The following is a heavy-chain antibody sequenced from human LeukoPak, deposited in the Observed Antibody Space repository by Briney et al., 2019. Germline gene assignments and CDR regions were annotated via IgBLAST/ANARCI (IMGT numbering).Heavy chain of an antibody. J-gene: IGHJ4*02. D-gene: IGHD6-13*01. V-gene: IGHV4-34*01. CDR1: GGSFSGYY. CDR2: INHSGST. Sequence: SETLSLTCAVYGGSFSGYYWSWIRQPPGKGLEWIGEINHSGSTNYNPSLKSRVTISVDTSKNQFSLKLSSVTAADTAVYYCARDNDVGAYSSSWLFDYWGQGALVTVSS. CDR3: ARDNDVGAYSSSWLFDY.